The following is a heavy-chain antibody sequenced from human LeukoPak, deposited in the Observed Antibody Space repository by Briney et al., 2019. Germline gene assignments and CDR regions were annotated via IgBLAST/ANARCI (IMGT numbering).Heavy chain of an antibody. CDR3: ARDGNWNDRDVYYYYGMDV. J-gene: IGHJ6*04. CDR1: GGSINNYY. V-gene: IGHV4-59*01. D-gene: IGHD1-1*01. CDR2: IYYSGST. Sequence: SETPSLTCTVSGGSINNYYWSWIRQPPGKGLEWIGYIYYSGSTNYNPSLKSRVTISVHTSKNQFSLKLSSVTAADTAVYYCARDGNWNDRDVYYYYGMDVWGKGITVTVSS.